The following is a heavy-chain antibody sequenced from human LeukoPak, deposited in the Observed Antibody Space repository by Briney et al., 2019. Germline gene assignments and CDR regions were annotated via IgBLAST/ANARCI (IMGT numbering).Heavy chain of an antibody. CDR1: GFTFSSYS. Sequence: GGSLRLSCAASGFTFSSYSMNWVRQAPGKGLEWVSSISSSSYIYYADSVKGRFTISRDNAKNSLYLQMNSLRAEDTAVYYCARDSRYCSGGSCYERDSDYWGQGTLVTVSS. CDR2: ISSSSYI. J-gene: IGHJ4*02. CDR3: ARDSRYCSGGSCYERDSDY. V-gene: IGHV3-21*01. D-gene: IGHD2-15*01.